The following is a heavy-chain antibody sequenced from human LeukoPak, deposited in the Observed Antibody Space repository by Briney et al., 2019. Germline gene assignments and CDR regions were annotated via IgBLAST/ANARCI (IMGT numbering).Heavy chain of an antibody. CDR2: ISAYNGNT. CDR1: GYTFTNYG. CDR3: ARGAYCGGDWYQRYLDY. Sequence: GASVKVSCKASGYTFTNYGISWVRQAPGQGLEWMGWISAYNGNTNYAQKLQDRVTMTTDTSTSTAYMEVRSLRSDDTAVYYCARGAYCGGDWYQRYLDYWGQGALVTVSS. D-gene: IGHD2-21*01. J-gene: IGHJ4*02. V-gene: IGHV1-18*01.